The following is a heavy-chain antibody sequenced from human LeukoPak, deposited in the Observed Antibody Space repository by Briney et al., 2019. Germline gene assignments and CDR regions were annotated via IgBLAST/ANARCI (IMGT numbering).Heavy chain of an antibody. D-gene: IGHD2-15*01. CDR2: MNPNSGNT. Sequence: ASVKVSCKASGYTFTSYDINWVRQATGQGLEWMGWMNPNSGNTGYAQKFQGRVTITRNTSISTAYMELSSLRPEDTAIYYCARPLLLSFTSGTPFDHWGQGTLVTVSS. V-gene: IGHV1-8*03. CDR1: GYTFTSYD. J-gene: IGHJ4*02. CDR3: ARPLLLSFTSGTPFDH.